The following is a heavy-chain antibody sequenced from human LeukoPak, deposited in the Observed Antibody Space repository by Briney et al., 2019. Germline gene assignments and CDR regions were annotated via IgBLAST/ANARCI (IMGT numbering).Heavy chain of an antibody. CDR2: INPSGGST. Sequence: EASVKVSCKASGYTFASYYMHWVRQAPGQGLEWMGIINPSGGSTSYAQKFQGRVTMTRDTSTSTVYMELSSLRSEDTAVYYCARDQGSYPLDYWGQGTLVTVSS. J-gene: IGHJ4*02. V-gene: IGHV1-46*01. CDR1: GYTFASYY. CDR3: ARDQGSYPLDY. D-gene: IGHD1-26*01.